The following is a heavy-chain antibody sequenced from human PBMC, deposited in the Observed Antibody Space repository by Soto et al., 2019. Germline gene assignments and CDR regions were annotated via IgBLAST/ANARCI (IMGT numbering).Heavy chain of an antibody. CDR2: ISSDGTTM. V-gene: IGHV3-11*01. J-gene: IGHJ4*02. CDR1: GFTFSNYY. Sequence: PGGSLRLSCVASGFTFSNYYMSWIRQAPGKGLEWVSSISSDGTTMNYADSVKGRFTVSRDNAKKSLFLQMNSLRAEDTAMYYCARSPAAVRLDYWGLGALVTVS. D-gene: IGHD2-2*01. CDR3: ARSPAAVRLDY.